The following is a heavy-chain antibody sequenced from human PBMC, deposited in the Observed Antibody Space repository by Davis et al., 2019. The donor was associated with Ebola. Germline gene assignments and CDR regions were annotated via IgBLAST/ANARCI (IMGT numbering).Heavy chain of an antibody. D-gene: IGHD3-22*01. V-gene: IGHV1-2*02. J-gene: IGHJ4*02. CDR3: ARLYYDSSGYHFDY. CDR1: GYTFTGYY. Sequence: ASVKVSCKASGYTFTGYYMHWVRQAPGQGLEWMGWINPNSGGTNYAQKFQGRVTMTRDTSISTAYMELSRLRSDDTAVYYCARLYYDSSGYHFDYWGQGTLVTVSS. CDR2: INPNSGGT.